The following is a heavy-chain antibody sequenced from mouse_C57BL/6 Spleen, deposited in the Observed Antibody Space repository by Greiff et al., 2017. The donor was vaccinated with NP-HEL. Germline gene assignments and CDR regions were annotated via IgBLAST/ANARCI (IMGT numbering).Heavy chain of an antibody. CDR1: GFNIKDDY. Sequence: VQLQQSGAELVRPGASVKLSCTASGFNIKDDYMHWVKQRPEQGLEWIGWIDPENGDTEYASKFQGKATITADTSSNTAYLQLSSLTSEDTAVYYCTSSTGVGYAMDYWGQGTSVTVSS. J-gene: IGHJ4*01. CDR2: IDPENGDT. CDR3: TSSTGVGYAMDY. D-gene: IGHD2-1*01. V-gene: IGHV14-4*01.